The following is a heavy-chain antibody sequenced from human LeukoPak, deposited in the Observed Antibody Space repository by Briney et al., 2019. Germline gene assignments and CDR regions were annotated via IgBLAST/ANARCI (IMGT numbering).Heavy chain of an antibody. Sequence: GGSLRLSCAASGFTFRSYTVNWVRQAPGKGLEWVSSISSSSIYIYYADSVKGRFTISRDNAKNSLYLQMNSLRAEDTAVYYCARKLYYYDSGGSAGYAGWFDPWGQGTLVTVSS. CDR3: ARKLYYYDSGGSAGYAGWFDP. V-gene: IGHV3-21*04. CDR1: GFTFRSYT. D-gene: IGHD3-22*01. J-gene: IGHJ5*02. CDR2: ISSSSIYI.